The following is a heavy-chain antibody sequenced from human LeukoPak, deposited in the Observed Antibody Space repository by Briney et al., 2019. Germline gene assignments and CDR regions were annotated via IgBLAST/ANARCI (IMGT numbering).Heavy chain of an antibody. D-gene: IGHD1-26*01. V-gene: IGHV3-15*01. J-gene: IGHJ4*02. CDR2: IICNKDGMIS. CDR1: GFPFSIGW. Sequence: GGSLRLSCAASGFPFSIGWMSCVREAPRGGVEGVGRIICNKDGMISRHPARVKDRFNIPRHDSKITVYLQMDSLKAEDAALYYCTIDCCSWADNGNYYHSWGQGTLVSVSS. CDR3: TIDCCSWADNGNYYHS.